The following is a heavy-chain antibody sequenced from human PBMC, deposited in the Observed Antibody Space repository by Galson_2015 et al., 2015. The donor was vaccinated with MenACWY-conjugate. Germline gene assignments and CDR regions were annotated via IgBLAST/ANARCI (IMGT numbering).Heavy chain of an antibody. CDR3: AKSGGEMATIGDDD. D-gene: IGHD5-24*01. V-gene: IGHV3-30*18. Sequence: SLRLSCAASGFTFSSYGMHWVRQAPGKGLEWVAVISYDGSNKYYADSVKGRFTISRDNSKNTLYLQMNSLRAEDTAVYYCAKSGGEMATIGDDDWGQGTLVTVSS. CDR1: GFTFSSYG. J-gene: IGHJ4*02. CDR2: ISYDGSNK.